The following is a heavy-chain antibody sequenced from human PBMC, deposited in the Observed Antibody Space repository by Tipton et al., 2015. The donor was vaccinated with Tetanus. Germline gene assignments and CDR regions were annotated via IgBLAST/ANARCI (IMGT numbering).Heavy chain of an antibody. Sequence: VQLVQSGAEVKKPGESLKISCKGSGYSFTSYWIGWVRQMPGKGLEWTGIIYPGDSDTRYSPSFQGQVTISADKSISTAYLQWSSLKASDTAMYYCASRYYYDSSGYWSPRYYGMDVWGQGTTVTVSS. D-gene: IGHD3-22*01. J-gene: IGHJ6*02. CDR1: GYSFTSYW. V-gene: IGHV5-51*01. CDR3: ASRYYYDSSGYWSPRYYGMDV. CDR2: IYPGDSDT.